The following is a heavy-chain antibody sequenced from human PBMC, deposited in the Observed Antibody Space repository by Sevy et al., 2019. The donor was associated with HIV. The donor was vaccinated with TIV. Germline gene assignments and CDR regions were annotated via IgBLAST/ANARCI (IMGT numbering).Heavy chain of an antibody. CDR3: ARDPLTYCSGGSCFDPAFDI. Sequence: GGSLRLSCAASGFSLSSYSMNWVRQAPGNGLEWVSSISVSASYIFYADSVKGRFTISRDNAKNSLYLQMSSLTAEDTAVYYCARDPLTYCSGGSCFDPAFDISGQGTLVTVSS. J-gene: IGHJ3*02. V-gene: IGHV3-21*01. D-gene: IGHD2-15*01. CDR1: GFSLSSYS. CDR2: ISVSASYI.